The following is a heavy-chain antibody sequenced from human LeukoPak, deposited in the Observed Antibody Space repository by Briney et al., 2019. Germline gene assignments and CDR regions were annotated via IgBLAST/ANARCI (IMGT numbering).Heavy chain of an antibody. CDR3: ARDPGHYGDNLDAFYI. V-gene: IGHV4-4*07. CDR1: GGSISSYY. J-gene: IGHJ3*02. Sequence: SETLSLTRPVSGGSISSYYWSWVRQPAGKGLEGVGRIYTSGSTNYNPTLMSRVSISLATSKNQFSLMLSSVTAADTAVYYCARDPGHYGDNLDAFYIWGQGTMLTVSS. CDR2: IYTSGST. D-gene: IGHD4-23*01.